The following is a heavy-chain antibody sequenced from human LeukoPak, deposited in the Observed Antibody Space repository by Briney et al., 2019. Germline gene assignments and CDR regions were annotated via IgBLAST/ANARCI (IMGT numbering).Heavy chain of an antibody. CDR1: GGSFSSYY. V-gene: IGHV4-59*01. D-gene: IGHD4-17*01. CDR2: IYYSGST. J-gene: IGHJ4*02. Sequence: PSETLSLTCTVSGGSFSSYYRSWIRQPPGKGLEWIGYIYYSGSTNYYPSLTSRVPLSVDTSKNQFSLRLGSVTAADTAVYYCARVFGRDYGDFRFDYWGQGTLVTVSS. CDR3: ARVFGRDYGDFRFDY.